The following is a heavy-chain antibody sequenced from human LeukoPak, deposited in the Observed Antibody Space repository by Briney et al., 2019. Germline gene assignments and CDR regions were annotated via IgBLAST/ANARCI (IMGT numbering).Heavy chain of an antibody. Sequence: SETLSLTCTVSGGSISSYYWSWIRQHAGKGLEWIGRIYTSGSTNYNPSLKSRVTMSVDTSKNQFSLKLSSVTAADTAVYYCARDWGIEAMGGHFYYYGMDVWGQGTTVTVS. V-gene: IGHV4-4*07. CDR2: IYTSGST. CDR1: GGSISSYY. J-gene: IGHJ6*02. D-gene: IGHD6-13*01. CDR3: ARDWGIEAMGGHFYYYGMDV.